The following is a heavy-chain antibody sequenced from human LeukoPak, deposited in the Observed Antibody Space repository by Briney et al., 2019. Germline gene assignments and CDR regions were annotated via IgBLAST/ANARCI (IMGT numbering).Heavy chain of an antibody. D-gene: IGHD3-10*01. Sequence: GASVKVSCKVSGYTLTELSVHWVRQAPGKGLEWMGNFDPKDGDTIYAQRFQGRVTVTRDTSTSTVYMELSSLRSEDTAVYYCARGPRITMVRGGQWYYYMDVWGKGTTVTIYS. CDR2: FDPKDGDT. J-gene: IGHJ6*03. CDR3: ARGPRITMVRGGQWYYYMDV. V-gene: IGHV1-24*01. CDR1: GYTLTELS.